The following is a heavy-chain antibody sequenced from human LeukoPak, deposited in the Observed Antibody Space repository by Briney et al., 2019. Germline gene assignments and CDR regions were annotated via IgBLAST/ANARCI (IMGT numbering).Heavy chain of an antibody. J-gene: IGHJ4*02. CDR1: GFTFSNYD. V-gene: IGHV3-7*01. CDR2: INQDGSEE. D-gene: IGHD5-12*01. CDR3: VRDGGVSGYDLLDY. Sequence: GGSLRLSCAASGFTFSNYDMNWVRQAPGKGLEWVAQINQDGSEEYYMDSVKARFTISRDNAKNSVFLQMNSLRAEDTAVYYCVRDGGVSGYDLLDYWGQGTLVTVSS.